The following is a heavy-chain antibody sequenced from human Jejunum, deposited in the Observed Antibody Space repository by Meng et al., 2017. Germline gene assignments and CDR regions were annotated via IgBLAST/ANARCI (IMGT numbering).Heavy chain of an antibody. CDR2: ISPHSGGT. Sequence: QVQLVQSGAEVKEPGASVKVSCKASGYTFTAPSLNWVRQAPGQGLEWMGRISPHSGGTDYAQNFQGRVTLTRDTSISTAYMQMSGLTSDDTAVYYCARDPGLDRWGRGTLVTVSS. CDR3: ARDPGLDR. J-gene: IGHJ5*02. V-gene: IGHV1-2*06. CDR1: GYTFTAPS.